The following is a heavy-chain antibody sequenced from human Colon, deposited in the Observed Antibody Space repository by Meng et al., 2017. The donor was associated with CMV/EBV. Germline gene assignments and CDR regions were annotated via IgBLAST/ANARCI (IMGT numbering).Heavy chain of an antibody. Sequence: TNYGINWVRQAPGQGLEWMGWVSAYNGDTNSAQKFQGRVTMTTDTSTSTAHMELRSLRSDDTAVYYCARTPQIYYFGSGSPLHYFDYWGQGTLVTVSS. J-gene: IGHJ4*02. D-gene: IGHD3-10*01. V-gene: IGHV1-18*01. CDR1: TNYG. CDR2: VSAYNGDT. CDR3: ARTPQIYYFGSGSPLHYFDY.